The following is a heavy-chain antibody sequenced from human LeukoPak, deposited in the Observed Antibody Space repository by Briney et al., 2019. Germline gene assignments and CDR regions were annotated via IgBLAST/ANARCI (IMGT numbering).Heavy chain of an antibody. Sequence: ASVKVSCKASGNPFPGYKINWVHQAPGKGFEWMGWINPNSGGTNYAQKFQGRVTMTRDTSISTAYMELSGLRSDDTAVYYCARGLDAFDIWGQGTMVTVSS. V-gene: IGHV1-2*02. J-gene: IGHJ3*02. CDR2: INPNSGGT. CDR1: GNPFPGYK. CDR3: ARGLDAFDI.